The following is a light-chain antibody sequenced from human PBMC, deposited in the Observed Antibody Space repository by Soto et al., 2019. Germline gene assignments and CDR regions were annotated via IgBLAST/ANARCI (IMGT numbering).Light chain of an antibody. V-gene: IGKV1-5*03. Sequence: DIQMTQSPSTLSASVGDRVTITCRASQRIINWLAWYQQKPGKAPKLLIYSASTLESGVPSRFRGSGSGTDFTLTISSLQPDDFATYCCQQYNRYSRTFGPGTKVDIK. CDR1: QRIINW. J-gene: IGKJ3*01. CDR2: SAS. CDR3: QQYNRYSRT.